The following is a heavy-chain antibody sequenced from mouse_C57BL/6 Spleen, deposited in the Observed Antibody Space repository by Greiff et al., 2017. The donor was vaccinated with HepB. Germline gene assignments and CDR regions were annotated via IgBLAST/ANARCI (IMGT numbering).Heavy chain of an antibody. CDR3: ARREGYGSSWYFDV. Sequence: EVQLQQSGPELVKPGASVKISCKASGYSFTGYYMNWVKQSPEKSLEWIGEINPSTGGTTYNQKFKAKATLTVDKSSSTAYMQLKSLTYEDSAVYYCARREGYGSSWYFDVWGTGTTVTVSS. V-gene: IGHV1-42*01. CDR2: INPSTGGT. D-gene: IGHD1-1*01. J-gene: IGHJ1*03. CDR1: GYSFTGYY.